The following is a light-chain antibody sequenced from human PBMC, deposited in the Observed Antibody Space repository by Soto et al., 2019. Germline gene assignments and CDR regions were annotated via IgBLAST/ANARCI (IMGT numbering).Light chain of an antibody. V-gene: IGLV2-23*02. CDR1: SSVVGSYNL. CDR3: CSYAGSSTYV. J-gene: IGLJ1*01. CDR2: EVS. Sequence: QSVLTQPASVSGSPGQSITISCTGTSSVVGSYNLVSWYQQHPGKAPKLMIYEVSKRPSGVSNRFSGPKSGNTASLTISGLQAEDEADYYCCSYAGSSTYVFGTGTKVTVL.